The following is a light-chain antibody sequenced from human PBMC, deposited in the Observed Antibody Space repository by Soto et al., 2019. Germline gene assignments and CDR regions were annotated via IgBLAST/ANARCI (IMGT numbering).Light chain of an antibody. CDR3: AAWGDSLNGYV. CDR2: YDD. Sequence: QSVLTQPPSVSEAPRQRVTISCSGSSSNIGNSAVNWHQQLPGKAPKLLIYYDDLLPSGVSDRFSGSKSGTSASLAISGLQSEDEADYYCAAWGDSLNGYVFGTGTKVTVL. CDR1: SSNIGNSA. J-gene: IGLJ1*01. V-gene: IGLV1-36*01.